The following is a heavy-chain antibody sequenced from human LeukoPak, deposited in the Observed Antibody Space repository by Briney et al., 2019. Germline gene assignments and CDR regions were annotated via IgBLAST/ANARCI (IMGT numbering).Heavy chain of an antibody. Sequence: PGGSLRLSCAASGFTFSDYAMHWVRQAPGKGLEWVAVIFYDGSTKYYADSVKGRFIISRDNSENTLFPQMDSLRTGDTALYYCARTYYDFWSGYKLFDYWGQGTLVTVSS. CDR1: GFTFSDYA. D-gene: IGHD3-3*01. V-gene: IGHV3-30*04. CDR3: ARTYYDFWSGYKLFDY. J-gene: IGHJ4*02. CDR2: IFYDGSTK.